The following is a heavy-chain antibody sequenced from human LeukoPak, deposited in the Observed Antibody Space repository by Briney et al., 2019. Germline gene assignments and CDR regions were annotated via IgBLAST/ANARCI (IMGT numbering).Heavy chain of an antibody. CDR1: GHTFTSYY. CDR2: ISAYSGQT. V-gene: IGHV1-18*01. CDR3: AWDSGAFEI. J-gene: IGHJ3*02. Sequence: GASVKVSCKASGHTFTSYYIVWVRRAPGQGLQLMGRISAYSGQTHYAQKVQGRVTMTTDPSTSTVYMELRSLTSDDTALYYCAWDSGAFEIWGQGTMVTVSS.